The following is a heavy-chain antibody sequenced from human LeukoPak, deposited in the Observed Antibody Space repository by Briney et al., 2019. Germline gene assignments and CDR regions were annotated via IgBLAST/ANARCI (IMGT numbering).Heavy chain of an antibody. J-gene: IGHJ4*02. CDR2: IAPRNGGT. CDR1: GYTFTVYY. D-gene: IGHD6-6*01. Sequence: ASVTVSCKTSGYTFTVYYIHWIRQAPGQGLEWMGWIAPRNGGTNYAQRFQGRAPLPRDTSISPVSMELRSLISDDTAVYYCARGLLGTSSSVGYFDSWGQGTLVTVSS. CDR3: ARGLLGTSSSVGYFDS. V-gene: IGHV1-2*02.